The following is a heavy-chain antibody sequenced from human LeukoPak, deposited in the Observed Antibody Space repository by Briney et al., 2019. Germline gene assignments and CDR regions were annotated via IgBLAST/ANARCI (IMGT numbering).Heavy chain of an antibody. CDR3: VGGAPNWGFDY. Sequence: VASVKVSCKASGHTFTSYHMHWVRQAPGQGLEWMGKINLSGGSTTYAQKFQGRVTMTRDASTSTVYMELSSLRSEDTAVYYCVGGAPNWGFDYWGQGTLVTVSS. J-gene: IGHJ4*02. D-gene: IGHD7-27*01. V-gene: IGHV1-46*01. CDR1: GHTFTSYH. CDR2: INLSGGST.